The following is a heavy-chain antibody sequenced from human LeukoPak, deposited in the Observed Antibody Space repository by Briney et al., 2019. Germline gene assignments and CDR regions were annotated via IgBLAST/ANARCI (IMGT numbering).Heavy chain of an antibody. CDR2: INPSGGST. CDR3: ARGTLRFLEWLCWFDP. J-gene: IGHJ5*02. CDR1: GYTFTSYY. D-gene: IGHD3-3*01. V-gene: IGHV1-46*01. Sequence: GASVKVSCEASGYTFTSYYMHWVRQAPGQGLEWMGIINPSGGSTSYAQKFQGRVTMTRDTSTSTVYMELSSLRSEDTAVYYCARGTLRFLEWLCWFDPWGQGTLVTVSS.